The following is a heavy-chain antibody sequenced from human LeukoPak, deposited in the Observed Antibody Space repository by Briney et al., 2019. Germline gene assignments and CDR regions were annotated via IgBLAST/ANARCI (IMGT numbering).Heavy chain of an antibody. CDR1: GFTFSSYG. J-gene: IGHJ3*02. V-gene: IGHV3-23*01. Sequence: GGSLRLSCAASGFTFSSYGMTWVRQAPGKGLEWVSAISGSGGSTYYADSVKGRFTISRDNSKNTLYLQMNSLRAEDTAVYYCAKSRLSGSGRSDAFDIWGQGTMVTVSS. D-gene: IGHD3-10*01. CDR3: AKSRLSGSGRSDAFDI. CDR2: ISGSGGST.